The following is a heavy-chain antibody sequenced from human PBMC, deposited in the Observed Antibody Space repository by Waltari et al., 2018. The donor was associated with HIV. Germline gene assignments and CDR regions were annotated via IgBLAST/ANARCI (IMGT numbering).Heavy chain of an antibody. CDR3: ARDLPLLFGASDI. J-gene: IGHJ3*02. V-gene: IGHV3-53*01. D-gene: IGHD3-10*01. CDR1: GFTVSSND. Sequence: EVQLVESGGGLIQPGGSLRLSCAASGFTVSSNDMGWVRQAPGKGLGWVSLIDSGGRTYYADSGKGRFTIARDNAKNTLYLQMNSLRAEDTAVYYCARDLPLLFGASDIWGQGTMATVSS. CDR2: IDSGGRT.